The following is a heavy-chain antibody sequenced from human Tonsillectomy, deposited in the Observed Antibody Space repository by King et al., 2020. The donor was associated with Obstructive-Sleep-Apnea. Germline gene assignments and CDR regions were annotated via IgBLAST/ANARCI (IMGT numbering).Heavy chain of an antibody. V-gene: IGHV4-59*01. CDR3: ARVLLGGSWLGWFDP. J-gene: IGHJ5*02. D-gene: IGHD2-15*01. CDR1: GDSISSYY. Sequence: QLQESGPGLVKPSETLSLTCTISGDSISSYYWSWIRQPPGKGLEWIGYIYYSGSTNYNPSLKSRVSMSVDTSKNEFSLKLNSVTAADTAVYYCARVLLGGSWLGWFDPWGQGTLVTVSS. CDR2: IYYSGST.